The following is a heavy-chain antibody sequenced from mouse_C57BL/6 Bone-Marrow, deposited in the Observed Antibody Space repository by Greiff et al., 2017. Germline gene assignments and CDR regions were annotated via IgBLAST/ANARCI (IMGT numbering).Heavy chain of an antibody. CDR3: ARQNGYYGAMDY. CDR2: ISSGGSYT. Sequence: EVQLVESGGDLVKPGGSLKLSCAASGFTFSSYGMSWVRQTPDKRLEWVATISSGGSYTYYPDSVKGRFTISSDNAKNTLYLQMSSLKSEDTAMYYCARQNGYYGAMDYWGQGTSVTVSS. V-gene: IGHV5-6*01. D-gene: IGHD2-3*01. CDR1: GFTFSSYG. J-gene: IGHJ4*01.